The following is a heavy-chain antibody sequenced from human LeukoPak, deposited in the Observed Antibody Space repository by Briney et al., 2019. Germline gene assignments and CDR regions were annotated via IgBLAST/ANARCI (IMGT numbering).Heavy chain of an antibody. D-gene: IGHD2-21*02. CDR2: ISYDGSNK. J-gene: IGHJ3*02. CDR3: AREYVTVWTFDI. CDR1: GFTFSSYA. Sequence: PGRSLRLSCAASGFTFSSYAMHWVRQAPGKGLEWVAVISYDGSNKYYADSVKGRFTISRDNSKNTLYLQMNSLRAEDTAVYYCAREYVTVWTFDIWGQGTMVTVSS. V-gene: IGHV3-30*04.